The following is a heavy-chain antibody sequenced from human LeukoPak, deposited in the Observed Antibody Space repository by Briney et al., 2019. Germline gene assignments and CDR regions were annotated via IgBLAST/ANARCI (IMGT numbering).Heavy chain of an antibody. CDR3: ARHSRRYCSGGSCYGPLDY. V-gene: IGHV4-39*01. J-gene: IGHJ4*02. Sequence: SETLSLTCTVSGGSISSGGYYWSWIRQHPGKGLEWIGYIYYSGSTYYNPSLKSRVTISVDTSKNQFSLKLSSVTAADTAVYYCARHSRRYCSGGSCYGPLDYWGQGTLVTVSS. CDR2: IYYSGST. CDR1: GGSISSGGYY. D-gene: IGHD2-15*01.